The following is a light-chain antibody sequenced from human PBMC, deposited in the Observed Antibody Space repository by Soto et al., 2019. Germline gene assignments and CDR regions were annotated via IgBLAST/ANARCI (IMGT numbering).Light chain of an antibody. CDR2: WAS. CDR3: QQYYSTPIN. Sequence: DIVMTQSPDSLAVSLGERATINCKSSQSVLYSSNNKNYLAWYQQKSGQPPKLIIYWASTLASGVPDRFSGSGSATDFTLTISSLQAEDVAVDDCQQYYSTPINFGQGTRLEIK. V-gene: IGKV4-1*01. J-gene: IGKJ5*01. CDR1: QSVLYSSNNKNY.